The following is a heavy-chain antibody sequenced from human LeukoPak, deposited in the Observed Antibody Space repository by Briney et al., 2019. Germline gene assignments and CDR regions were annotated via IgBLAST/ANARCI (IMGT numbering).Heavy chain of an antibody. CDR3: ARDSRGGGPDFDY. CDR1: GDSISNYW. D-gene: IGHD3-16*01. CDR2: IYYSGTP. Sequence: PSENLSLTCTVSGDSISNYWWAWIRQPPGKGLEWIGYIYYSGTPTSYNPSLKSRVTISIDTSRNQFSLKLSSVTAADTAVYYCARDSRGGGPDFDYWGQGTLVTVSS. V-gene: IGHV4-59*01. J-gene: IGHJ4*02.